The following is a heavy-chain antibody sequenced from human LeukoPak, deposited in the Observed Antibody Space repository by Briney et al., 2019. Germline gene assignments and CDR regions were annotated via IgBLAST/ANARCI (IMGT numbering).Heavy chain of an antibody. Sequence: ASVKVSCKASGYTFTSYGISWVRQAPGQGLEWMGWISAYNGNTNYAQKLQGRVTMTTDTSTSTAYMELRSLRSDDTAVYYCARTYYGSGSYYNVRLIPTDLIDSGLIDYWGQGTLVTVSS. V-gene: IGHV1-18*01. CDR1: GYTFTSYG. CDR3: ARTYYGSGSYYNVRLIPTDLIDSGLIDY. J-gene: IGHJ4*02. D-gene: IGHD3-10*01. CDR2: ISAYNGNT.